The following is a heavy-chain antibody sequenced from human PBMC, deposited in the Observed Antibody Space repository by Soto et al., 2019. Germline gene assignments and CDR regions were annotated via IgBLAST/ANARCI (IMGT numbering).Heavy chain of an antibody. J-gene: IGHJ4*02. CDR3: AKDYGDYDYYFDY. V-gene: IGHV3-23*01. CDR2: ISGGGRST. CDR1: GFTFSSYA. Sequence: GGSLRLSCAASGFTFSSYAMSWVRQAPGKGLEWVSAISGGGRSTYYADSVKGRFTISRDNSKNTLYLQMNSLRAEDTAVYYCAKDYGDYDYYFDYWGQGTLVTVSS. D-gene: IGHD4-17*01.